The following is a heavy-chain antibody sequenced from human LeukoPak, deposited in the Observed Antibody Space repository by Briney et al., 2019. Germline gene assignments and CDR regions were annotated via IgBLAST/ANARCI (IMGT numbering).Heavy chain of an antibody. CDR2: ISSSSSYI. CDR3: ARGITIFGVVPHDAFDI. D-gene: IGHD3-3*01. J-gene: IGHJ3*02. CDR1: GFTFSSYS. Sequence: PGGSLRLSCAASGFTFSSYSMNWVRQAPGKGLEWVSSISSSSSYIYYADSVKGRFTISRDNAKNSLYLQMNSLRAEDTAVYYCARGITIFGVVPHDAFDIWGQGTMVTVSS. V-gene: IGHV3-21*01.